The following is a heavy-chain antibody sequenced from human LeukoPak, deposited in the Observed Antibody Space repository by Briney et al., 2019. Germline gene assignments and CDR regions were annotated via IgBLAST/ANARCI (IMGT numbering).Heavy chain of an antibody. J-gene: IGHJ4*02. Sequence: ASMKVSCKTLGYTFSDYYIHWVRQAPGQGPEWMGWINTHSGGPNFYAQKFQGRVTMARDASIATAYMELRRLTYDDTAVYYCAREERRRTYGLSGLDSWGQGTLVTVSS. CDR2: INTHSGGP. D-gene: IGHD3-10*01. CDR1: GYTFSDYY. V-gene: IGHV1-2*02. CDR3: AREERRRTYGLSGLDS.